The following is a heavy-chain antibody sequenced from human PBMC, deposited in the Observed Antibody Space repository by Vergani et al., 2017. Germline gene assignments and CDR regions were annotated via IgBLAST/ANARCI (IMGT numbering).Heavy chain of an antibody. CDR1: GYSLTELT. Sequence: QVQLVQSGSEVRKPGASVKVSCQVSGYSLTELTINWVRQAPGKGLAWMGGFDPEHGEVTFAHHIQGRVTMTEDRSTDTAYMALSSLRPEDTALYYCAIVTDYDDSSGYYLDYWGQGTLVTVSS. CDR3: AIVTDYDDSSGYYLDY. D-gene: IGHD3-22*01. CDR2: FDPEHGEV. V-gene: IGHV1-24*01. J-gene: IGHJ4*02.